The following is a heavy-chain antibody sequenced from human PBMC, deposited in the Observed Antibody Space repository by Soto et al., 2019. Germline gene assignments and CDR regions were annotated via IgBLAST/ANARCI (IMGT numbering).Heavy chain of an antibody. J-gene: IGHJ5*02. V-gene: IGHV1-69*13. D-gene: IGHD2-2*01. CDR1: GGTFSSYA. CDR3: ASSVSTSCIPYGPCVGLFDP. Sequence: SVKVSCKASGGTFSSYAISWVRQAPGQGLEWMGGIIPIFGTANYAQKFQGRVTITADESTSTAYMELSSLRSEDTAVYYCASSVSTSCIPYGPCVGLFDPWGQGTLVTVSS. CDR2: IIPIFGTA.